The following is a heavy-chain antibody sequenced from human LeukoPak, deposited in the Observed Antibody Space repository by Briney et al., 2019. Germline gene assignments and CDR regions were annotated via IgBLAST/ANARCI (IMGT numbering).Heavy chain of an antibody. J-gene: IGHJ4*02. D-gene: IGHD4-17*01. V-gene: IGHV3-66*02. CDR3: AKVKGQPTVIDY. CDR1: GFTVSSNY. CDR2: IYSGGST. Sequence: GGSLRLSCAASGFTVSSNYMSWVRQAPGKGLEWVSVIYSGGSTYYADSVKGRFTISRDNSKNTLYLQMNSLRAEDTAVYYCAKVKGQPTVIDYWGQGTLVTVSS.